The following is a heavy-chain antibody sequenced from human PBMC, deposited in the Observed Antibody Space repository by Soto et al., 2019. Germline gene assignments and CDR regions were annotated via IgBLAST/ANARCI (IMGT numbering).Heavy chain of an antibody. CDR3: ARDRDRGSSWYGD. CDR2: IYSGGST. Sequence: EVQLVESGGGLIQPGGSLRLSCAASGFTVSSNYMSWVRQAPGKGLEWVSVIYSGGSTYYADSVKGRFTISRDNSKNTLYLQMNSLRAEDTAVYYCARDRDRGSSWYGDWGQGTLVTVSS. J-gene: IGHJ4*02. D-gene: IGHD6-13*01. V-gene: IGHV3-53*01. CDR1: GFTVSSNY.